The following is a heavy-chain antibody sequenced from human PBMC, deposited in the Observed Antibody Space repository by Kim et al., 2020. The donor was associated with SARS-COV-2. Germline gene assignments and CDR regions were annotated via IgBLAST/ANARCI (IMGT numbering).Heavy chain of an antibody. CDR3: AGGNGYFDY. J-gene: IGHJ4*02. D-gene: IGHD1-1*01. V-gene: IGHV1-18*01. CDR2: GNT. Sequence: GNTNYAQKLQGRVTMTTDTSTSTAYMELRSLRSDDTAVYYCAGGNGYFDYWGQGTLVTVSS.